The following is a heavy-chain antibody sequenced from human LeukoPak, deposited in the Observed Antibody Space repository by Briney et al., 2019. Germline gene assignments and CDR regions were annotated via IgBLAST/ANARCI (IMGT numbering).Heavy chain of an antibody. V-gene: IGHV4-39*07. CDR1: GGSISSSTYY. CDR3: ARDILATSIAAPYF. Sequence: SETLSLTCTVSGGSISSSTYYWGWIRQPPGKGLEWIGSIFYSGRTYYNPSLKSRVTMSVDTSKNQFSLRLSSVNAADTAVYYCARDILATSIAAPYFWGQGTLVTVSS. CDR2: IFYSGRT. J-gene: IGHJ4*02. D-gene: IGHD6-13*01.